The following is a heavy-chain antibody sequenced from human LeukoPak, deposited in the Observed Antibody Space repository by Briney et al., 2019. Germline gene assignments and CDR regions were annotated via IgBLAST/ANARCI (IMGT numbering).Heavy chain of an antibody. V-gene: IGHV3-23*01. J-gene: IGHJ3*02. Sequence: GGSLRLSCAASGFTFNKYAMNWVRQAPGKGLEWVSTISVSGGSTYYADSVKGRFTISRDNSKNILYLQMNSLRAEDTAVYYCAKDWKDYGDFHTFDIWSQGTVVTVSS. CDR3: AKDWKDYGDFHTFDI. D-gene: IGHD4-17*01. CDR1: GFTFNKYA. CDR2: ISVSGGST.